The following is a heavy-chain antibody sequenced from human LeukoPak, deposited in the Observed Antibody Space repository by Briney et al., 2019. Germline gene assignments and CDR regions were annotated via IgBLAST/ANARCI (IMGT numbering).Heavy chain of an antibody. CDR1: GGSFSGYY. V-gene: IGHV4-34*01. CDR2: INHSGST. D-gene: IGHD3-3*01. J-gene: IGHJ4*02. Sequence: PSESLSLTCAVYGGSFSGYYWSWIRQPPGKGLEWIGEINHSGSTNYNPSLKSRVTISVDTSKNQFSLKLSSVTAADTAVYYCARDGASEYYDFWSGYYSVFDYWGQGTLVTVSS. CDR3: ARDGASEYYDFWSGYYSVFDY.